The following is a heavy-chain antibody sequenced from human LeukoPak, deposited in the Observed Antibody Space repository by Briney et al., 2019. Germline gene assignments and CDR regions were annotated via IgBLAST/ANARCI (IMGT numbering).Heavy chain of an antibody. CDR1: GFTFSSYA. CDR3: AKTPRPGYSSGWYWFDP. D-gene: IGHD6-19*01. J-gene: IGHJ5*02. V-gene: IGHV3-23*01. Sequence: GGSLRLSCAASGFTFSSYAMSWVRQAPGKGLEWVSAISGSGGSTYYADSVKGRFTISRDNSKNTLYLQMNNLRAEDTAVYYCAKTPRPGYSSGWYWFDPWGQGTLVTVSS. CDR2: ISGSGGST.